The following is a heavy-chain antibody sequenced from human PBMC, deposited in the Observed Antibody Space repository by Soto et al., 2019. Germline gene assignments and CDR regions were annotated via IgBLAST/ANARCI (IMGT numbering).Heavy chain of an antibody. CDR1: GGSFSGYY. V-gene: IGHV4-34*01. D-gene: IGHD2-21*02. Sequence: QVQLQQWGAGLLKPSETLSLTCAVYGGSFSGYYWSWIRQPPGKGLEWIGEINHSGSTNYNPSLKSRVTISVDTSKNQFSLKLSSVIAADTAVYYCASLGLVVVTAAFDYWGQGTLVTVSS. CDR3: ASLGLVVVTAAFDY. J-gene: IGHJ4*02. CDR2: INHSGST.